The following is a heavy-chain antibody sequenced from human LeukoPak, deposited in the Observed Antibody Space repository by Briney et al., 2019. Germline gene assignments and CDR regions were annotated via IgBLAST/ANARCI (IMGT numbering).Heavy chain of an antibody. CDR1: GYTFTSYD. CDR2: MNPKRGNT. Sequence: AASVSVSCKASGYTFTSYDINWVRQAAGQGGEGMGWMNPKRGNTAYAQKVEGRVTITRNTSISTAYMELSSLTSEDTAVYYCARGIDYQNYYYYGMDVWGQGTTVTVSS. V-gene: IGHV1-8*01. J-gene: IGHJ6*02. D-gene: IGHD3-16*01. CDR3: ARGIDYQNYYYYGMDV.